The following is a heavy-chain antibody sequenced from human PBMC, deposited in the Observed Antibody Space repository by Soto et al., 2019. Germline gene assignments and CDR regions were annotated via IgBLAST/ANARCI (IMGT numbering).Heavy chain of an antibody. CDR1: GGSISGYF. Sequence: QVQLQESGPGLVKPSETLSLTCTVSGGSISGYFWSWIRQPPGKALEWIGYIYYSGNTKYNPSLNPRVTIPVDTSQNQFSLRLTSVTAADTSIYYCARLGFSHVSTRYLTDYWGQGTLVTVSS. CDR3: ARLGFSHVSTRYLTDY. J-gene: IGHJ4*02. V-gene: IGHV4-59*08. CDR2: IYYSGNT. D-gene: IGHD2-15*01.